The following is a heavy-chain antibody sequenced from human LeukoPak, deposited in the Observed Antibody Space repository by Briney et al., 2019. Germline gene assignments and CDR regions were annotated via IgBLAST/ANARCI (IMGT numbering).Heavy chain of an antibody. CDR2: IYHSGST. V-gene: IGHV4-39*07. D-gene: IGHD6-6*01. CDR1: GGSISSNSYY. CDR3: ARDRGSSSLQARPSKYYYYYYYMDV. J-gene: IGHJ6*03. Sequence: PSETLSLTCAVSGGSISSNSYYWGWIRQPPGKGLEWIGSIYHSGSTYYNPSLKSRVTISVDTSKNQFSLKLSSVTAADTAVYYCARDRGSSSLQARPSKYYYYYYYMDVWGKGTTVTVSS.